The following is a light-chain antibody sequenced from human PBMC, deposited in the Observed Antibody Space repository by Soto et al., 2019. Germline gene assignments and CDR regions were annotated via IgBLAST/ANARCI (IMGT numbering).Light chain of an antibody. CDR3: QQYNSFSWT. V-gene: IGKV1-5*01. CDR1: QSINSW. CDR2: DAS. J-gene: IGKJ1*01. Sequence: DIQMTQSPSTLSASVGDRVTITCRASQSINSWLAWYQQTPGKAPKLLSYDASSLERGVPPTFSGSGSGTEFTPTTSSPQTDDVANSDDQQYNSFSWTFGKGTKVDIK.